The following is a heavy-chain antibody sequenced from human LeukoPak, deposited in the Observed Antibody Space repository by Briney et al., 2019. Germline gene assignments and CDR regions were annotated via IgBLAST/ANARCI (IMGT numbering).Heavy chain of an antibody. CDR1: GGSISSGDYY. CDR3: ARDPNYYYDSSGFDY. J-gene: IGHJ4*02. Sequence: PSQTLSLTCTVSGGSISSGDYYWSWIRQPPGKGLEWIGYIYYSGSTYYNPSLKSRVTISVDTSKNQFSLKLSSVTAADTAVYYCARDPNYYYDSSGFDYWGQGTLVTVSS. D-gene: IGHD3-22*01. V-gene: IGHV4-30-4*01. CDR2: IYYSGST.